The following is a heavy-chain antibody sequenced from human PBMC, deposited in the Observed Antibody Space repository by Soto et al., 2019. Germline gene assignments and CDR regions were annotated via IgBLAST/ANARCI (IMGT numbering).Heavy chain of an antibody. CDR3: ARGREGYCSSTSCPYYYGMDV. V-gene: IGHV1-69*13. Sequence: ASVKVSCKASGGTFSSYAISWVRQAPGQGLELMGGIIPIFGTANYAQKFQGRVTITADESTSTAYMELSSLRSEDTAVYYCARGREGYCSSTSCPYYYGMDVWGQGTTVTVYS. CDR1: GGTFSSYA. D-gene: IGHD2-2*01. CDR2: IIPIFGTA. J-gene: IGHJ6*02.